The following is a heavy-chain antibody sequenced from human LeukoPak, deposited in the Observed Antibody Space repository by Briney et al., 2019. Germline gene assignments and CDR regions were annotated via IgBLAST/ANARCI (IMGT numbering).Heavy chain of an antibody. CDR3: VKERDDYGNYDFDY. V-gene: IGHV3-30*18. CDR2: ISYDGGNT. J-gene: IGHJ4*02. Sequence: GGSLRLSCAASGFTFSNYGMHWVRQAPGKGLEWVAVISYDGGNTHYADSVKGRFTISRDNSKNTLYPQMNSLRGEDTALYYCVKERDDYGNYDFDYWGQGTLVTVSS. D-gene: IGHD4-11*01. CDR1: GFTFSNYG.